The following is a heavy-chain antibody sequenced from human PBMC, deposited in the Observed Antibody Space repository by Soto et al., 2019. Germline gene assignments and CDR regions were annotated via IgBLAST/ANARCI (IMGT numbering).Heavy chain of an antibody. V-gene: IGHV3-21*01. CDR1: GFTFSSYS. D-gene: IGHD6-6*01. J-gene: IGHJ3*02. CDR2: ISSSSSYI. CDR3: ARIQLESDSFDI. Sequence: EVQLVESGGGLVKPGGSLRLSCAASGFTFSSYSMNWVRQAPGKGLEWVSAISSSSSYIYYADSVKGRFTISRDNAKNSLYLQMNRLRAEDTAVYYCARIQLESDSFDIWGHGTMVTVSS.